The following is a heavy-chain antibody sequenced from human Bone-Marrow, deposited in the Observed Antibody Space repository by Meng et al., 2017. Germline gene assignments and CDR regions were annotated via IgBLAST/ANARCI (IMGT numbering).Heavy chain of an antibody. CDR2: INHSGST. CDR1: GGSFSGYY. Sequence: GSLRLSCAVYGGSFSGYYWSWIRQPPGKGLEWIGEINHSGSTNYNPSLKSRVTISVDTSKNQFSLKLSSVTAADTAVYYCARAVPSAGYVMDVWGQGTTVTVSS. J-gene: IGHJ6*02. D-gene: IGHD6-25*01. CDR3: ARAVPSAGYVMDV. V-gene: IGHV4-34*01.